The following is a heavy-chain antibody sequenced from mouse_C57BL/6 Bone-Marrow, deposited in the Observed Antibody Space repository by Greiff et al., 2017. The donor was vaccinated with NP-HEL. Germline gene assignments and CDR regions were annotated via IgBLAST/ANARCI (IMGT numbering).Heavy chain of an antibody. CDR1: GFTFSSYA. Sequence: EVMLVESGGGLVKPGGSLKLSCAASGFTFSSYAMSWVRQTPEKRLEWVATISDGGSYTYYPDNVKGRFTISRDNAKNNLYLQMSHLKSEDTAMYYCARDRGYGYHGAYWGQGTLVTVSA. J-gene: IGHJ3*01. D-gene: IGHD2-2*01. CDR3: ARDRGYGYHGAY. CDR2: ISDGGSYT. V-gene: IGHV5-4*01.